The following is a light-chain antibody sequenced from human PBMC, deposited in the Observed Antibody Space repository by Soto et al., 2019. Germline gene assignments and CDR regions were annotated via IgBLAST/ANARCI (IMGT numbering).Light chain of an antibody. J-gene: IGLJ1*01. CDR1: SSDVGGYNY. Sequence: QSALTQPPSASGSPGQSVTISCTGTSSDVGGYNYVSWYQQHPGKASKLMIYEVSKWPSGVPDRFSGSKSGNTASLTVSGLQAEDEADYYCISYAGSNNFYVFGTGTKLTVL. CDR3: ISYAGSNNFYV. CDR2: EVS. V-gene: IGLV2-8*01.